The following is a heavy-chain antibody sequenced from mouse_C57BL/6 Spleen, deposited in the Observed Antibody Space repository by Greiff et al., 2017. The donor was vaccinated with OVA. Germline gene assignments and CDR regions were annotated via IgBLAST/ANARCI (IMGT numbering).Heavy chain of an antibody. D-gene: IGHD4-1*01. V-gene: IGHV1-80*01. CDR1: GYAFSSYW. CDR2: IYPGDGDT. Sequence: QVQLKESGAELVKPGASVKISCKASGYAFSSYWMNWVKQRPGKGLEWIGQIYPGDGDTNYNGKFKGKATLTAEKSSSTAYMQLSSLTSEDSAVYFWARGVNWDLDYWGQGTTLTVSS. J-gene: IGHJ2*01. CDR3: ARGVNWDLDY.